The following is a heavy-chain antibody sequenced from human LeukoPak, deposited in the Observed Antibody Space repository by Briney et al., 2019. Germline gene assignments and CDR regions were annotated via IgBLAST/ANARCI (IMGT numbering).Heavy chain of an antibody. CDR3: AREDYGDYVDAFDI. CDR1: GGSISSYY. Sequence: SETLSLTCTGSGGSISSYYWRWIRQPTGKGLVWIGRIYTSGSTNYNPSLKSRVTMSVDTSKNQFSLKLSSVTAADTAVYYCAREDYGDYVDAFDIWGQGTMVTVSS. V-gene: IGHV4-4*07. J-gene: IGHJ3*02. CDR2: IYTSGST. D-gene: IGHD4-17*01.